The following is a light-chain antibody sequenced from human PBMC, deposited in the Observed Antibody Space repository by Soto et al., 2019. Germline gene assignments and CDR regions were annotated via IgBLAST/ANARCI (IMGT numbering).Light chain of an antibody. CDR3: QSYDSSLSAVV. V-gene: IGLV1-40*01. J-gene: IGLJ2*01. CDR1: SSNIGAGYA. Sequence: QSVLTQPPSVSGGPGQRVTISCTGSSSNIGAGYAVHWYQQLPGRAPKLLIYQNNNRPSGVPDRFSGSKSGTSASLAITGLQAEDEADYYCQSYDSSLSAVVFGGGTQLTVL. CDR2: QNN.